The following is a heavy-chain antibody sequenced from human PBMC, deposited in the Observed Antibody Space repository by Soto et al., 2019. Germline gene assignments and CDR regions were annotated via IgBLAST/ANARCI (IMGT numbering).Heavy chain of an antibody. CDR2: IYYSGST. CDR3: ARDLGVDYYDSSGYYYYGMDV. J-gene: IGHJ6*02. V-gene: IGHV4-59*01. Sequence: SETLSLTCTGSGGSISSYYWSWIRQPPGKGLEWIGYIYYSGSTNYNPSLKSRVTISVDTSKNQFSLKLSSVTAADTAVYYCARDLGVDYYDSSGYYYYGMDVWGQGTTVTVSS. CDR1: GGSISSYY. D-gene: IGHD3-22*01.